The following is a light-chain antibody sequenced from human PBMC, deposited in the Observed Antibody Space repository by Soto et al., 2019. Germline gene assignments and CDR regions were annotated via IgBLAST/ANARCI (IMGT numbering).Light chain of an antibody. CDR3: QQRSTWPRIP. CDR2: DAY. V-gene: IGKV3-11*01. CDR1: QSVTSY. J-gene: IGKJ4*01. Sequence: EIVLTQSPATLSLSPGERATLSCRASQSVTSYLAWYQRKPGQAPRLLSTDAYNRATGIPARFSGSGSGTDFTLTLSSLEPEDFAVYYCQQRSTWPRIPFGGGTKVEI.